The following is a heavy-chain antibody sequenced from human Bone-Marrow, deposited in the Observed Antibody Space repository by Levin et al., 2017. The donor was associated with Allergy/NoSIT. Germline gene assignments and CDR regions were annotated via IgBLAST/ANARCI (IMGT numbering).Heavy chain of an antibody. Sequence: GGSLRLSCAASGFTLSTYWMSWIRQAPGKGLEWVANIKQDGREKYYVDSVRGRFTISRDNANNSLFLQMNNLRVEDTAVYYCARSISGFDDCWGQGTLVTVSS. CDR2: IKQDGREK. J-gene: IGHJ4*02. CDR3: ARSISGFDDC. V-gene: IGHV3-7*01. CDR1: GFTLSTYW. D-gene: IGHD6-25*01.